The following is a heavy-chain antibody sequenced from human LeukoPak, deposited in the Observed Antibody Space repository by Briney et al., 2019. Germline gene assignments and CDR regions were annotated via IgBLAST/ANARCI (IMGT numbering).Heavy chain of an antibody. CDR2: IRFNGSHK. J-gene: IGHJ4*02. CDR3: ALTTRGY. CDR1: GFTFSSYS. V-gene: IGHV3-30*02. D-gene: IGHD4-17*01. Sequence: GGSLRLSCAASGFTFSSYSMNWVRQAPGKGLEWVSFIRFNGSHKFYADSVEGRFIISRDNAKNTLYLQMNSLRIEDTAIYYCALTTRGYWGQGTLVTVSS.